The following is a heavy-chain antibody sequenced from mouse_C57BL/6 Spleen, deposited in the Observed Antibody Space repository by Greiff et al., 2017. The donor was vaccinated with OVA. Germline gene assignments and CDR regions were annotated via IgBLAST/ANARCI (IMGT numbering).Heavy chain of an antibody. Sequence: EVKLVESGEGLVKPGGSLKLSCAASGFTFSSYAMSWVRQTPEKRLEWVAYISSGGDYIYYADTVKGRFTISRDNARNTLYLQMSSLKSEDTAMYYCTREDYGSDWFAYWGQGTLVTVSA. CDR3: TREDYGSDWFAY. D-gene: IGHD1-1*01. J-gene: IGHJ3*01. CDR2: ISSGGDYI. V-gene: IGHV5-9-1*02. CDR1: GFTFSSYA.